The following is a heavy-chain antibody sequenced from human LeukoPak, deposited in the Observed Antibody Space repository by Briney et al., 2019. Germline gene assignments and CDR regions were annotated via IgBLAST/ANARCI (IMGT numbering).Heavy chain of an antibody. Sequence: PGGSLRLSCAASGFTFSSYSMNWVRQAPGKGLEWVSSISSSSSYIYYADSVKGRFTISRDNAKNSLYLQMNSLRAEGTAVYYCARAQSLYSSSWYLDYWGQGTLVTVSS. CDR3: ARAQSLYSSSWYLDY. D-gene: IGHD6-13*01. J-gene: IGHJ4*02. CDR2: ISSSSSYI. CDR1: GFTFSSYS. V-gene: IGHV3-21*01.